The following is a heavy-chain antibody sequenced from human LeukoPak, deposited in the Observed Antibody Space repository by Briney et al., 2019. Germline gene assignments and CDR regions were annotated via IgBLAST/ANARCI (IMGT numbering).Heavy chain of an antibody. J-gene: IGHJ4*02. CDR1: GFTFSSYS. Sequence: GGSLRLSCAASGFTFSSYSMNWVRQAPGKELELVSSISSSSSYIYYADSVKGRFTISRDNAKNSLYLQMNSLRAEDTAVYYCARRTTAMALDYWGQGTLVTVSS. D-gene: IGHD5-18*01. V-gene: IGHV3-21*01. CDR3: ARRTTAMALDY. CDR2: ISSSSSYI.